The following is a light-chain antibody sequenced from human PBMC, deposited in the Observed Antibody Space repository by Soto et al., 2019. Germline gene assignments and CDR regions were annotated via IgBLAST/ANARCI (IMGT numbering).Light chain of an antibody. CDR2: WAS. CDR1: QSVLYSSNNKNY. Sequence: DIVMTQSPDSLAVSLGERATINCKSSQSVLYSSNNKNYLAWYQQKPGQPPKLLIYWASTRESGVPDRFSGSGSGTDFTLTLSRLQAEDVAVYYCQQYYRTPPTFGGGTKVEI. J-gene: IGKJ4*01. V-gene: IGKV4-1*01. CDR3: QQYYRTPPT.